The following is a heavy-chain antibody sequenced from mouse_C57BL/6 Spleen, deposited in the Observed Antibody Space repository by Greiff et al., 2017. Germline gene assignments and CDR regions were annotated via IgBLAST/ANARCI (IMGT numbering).Heavy chain of an antibody. CDR1: GFTFSDYG. CDR2: ISSGSSTI. Sequence: EVQLVESGGGLVKPGGSLKLSCAASGFTFSDYGMHWVRQAPEKGLEWVAYISSGSSTIYYADTVKGRFTISRDNAKNTLFLQMTSLRSEDTAMYYCARLDYYGNIYAMDYWGQGTSVTVSS. J-gene: IGHJ4*01. D-gene: IGHD2-1*01. CDR3: ARLDYYGNIYAMDY. V-gene: IGHV5-17*01.